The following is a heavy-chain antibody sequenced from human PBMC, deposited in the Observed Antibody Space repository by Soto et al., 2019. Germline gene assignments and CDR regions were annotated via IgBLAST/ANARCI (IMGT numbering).Heavy chain of an antibody. CDR2: ISYDGSNK. J-gene: IGHJ4*02. CDR3: AKGHLHYYDSSGPLFDY. Sequence: GGSLRLSCAASGFTFSSYGMHWVRQAPGKGLEWVAVISYDGSNKYYADSVKGRFTISRDNSKNTLYLQMNSLRAEDTAVYYCAKGHLHYYDSSGPLFDYWGQGTLVTVSS. D-gene: IGHD3-22*01. V-gene: IGHV3-30*18. CDR1: GFTFSSYG.